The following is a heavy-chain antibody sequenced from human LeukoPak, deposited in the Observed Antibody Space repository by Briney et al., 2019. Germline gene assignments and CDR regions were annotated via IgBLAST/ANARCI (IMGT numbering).Heavy chain of an antibody. Sequence: SETLSLTCTVSGGSISSYYWSWIRQPPGKGLEWIGYIYYSGITNYNPPLKSRVTISVDTSKNQFSLKLSSVTAADTAVYYCARAVYSSSALDYWGQGTLVTVSS. V-gene: IGHV4-59*01. CDR1: GGSISSYY. CDR3: ARAVYSSSALDY. J-gene: IGHJ4*02. CDR2: IYYSGIT. D-gene: IGHD6-13*01.